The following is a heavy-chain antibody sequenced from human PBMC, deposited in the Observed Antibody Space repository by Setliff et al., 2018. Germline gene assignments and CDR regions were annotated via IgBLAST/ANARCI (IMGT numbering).Heavy chain of an antibody. CDR3: AKEPPGAPGYYYYYMDV. D-gene: IGHD3-10*01. CDR2: ISGSGGST. V-gene: IGHV3-23*01. CDR1: GFTFSSYA. Sequence: TGGSLRLPCAASGFTFSSYAMSWVRQAPGKGLEWVSAISGSGGSTYYADSVKGRFTISRDNSKNTLYLQMNSLRAEDTAVYYCAKEPPGAPGYYYYYMDVWGKGTTVTVSS. J-gene: IGHJ6*03.